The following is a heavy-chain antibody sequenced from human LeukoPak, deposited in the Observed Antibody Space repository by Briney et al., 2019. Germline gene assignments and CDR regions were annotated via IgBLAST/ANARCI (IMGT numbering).Heavy chain of an antibody. CDR3: ARGVTIFGVVIIRGKNWFDP. CDR2: INHSGST. Sequence: PSETLSLTCAVYGGSFSGYYWSWIRQPPGKGLEWIGEINHSGSTNYNPSLKSRGTISVDTSKNQFSLKLSSVTAADTAVYYCARGVTIFGVVIIRGKNWFDPWGQGTLVTVSS. V-gene: IGHV4-34*01. D-gene: IGHD3-3*01. CDR1: GGSFSGYY. J-gene: IGHJ5*02.